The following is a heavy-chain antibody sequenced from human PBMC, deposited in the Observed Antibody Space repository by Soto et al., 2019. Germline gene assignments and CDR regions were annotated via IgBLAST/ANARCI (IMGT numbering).Heavy chain of an antibody. Sequence: PGGSLRLSCAASGFTFSSYAMHWVRQAPGKGLEWVAVISYDGSNKYYADSVKGRFTISRDNSKNTLYLQMNSLRAEDTAVYYCARDLIIVLVPAAMENYYYYGMDVWGQGTTVTVSS. CDR1: GFTFSSYA. CDR2: ISYDGSNK. J-gene: IGHJ6*02. D-gene: IGHD2-2*01. V-gene: IGHV3-30-3*01. CDR3: ARDLIIVLVPAAMENYYYYGMDV.